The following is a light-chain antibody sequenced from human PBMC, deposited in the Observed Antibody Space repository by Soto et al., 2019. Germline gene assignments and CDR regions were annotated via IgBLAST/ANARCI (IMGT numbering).Light chain of an antibody. Sequence: QAVVTQPPSASGTPGQRVTISCSGSSSNIGTYTVNWYQQVPGTAPKLLIYSNNQRPSGVPDRFSGSKSGTSASLAISGLXXXXXADYYCAAWDASLNGVIFGGGTKLTVL. V-gene: IGLV1-44*01. CDR1: SSNIGTYT. J-gene: IGLJ2*01. CDR2: SNN. CDR3: AAWDASLNGVI.